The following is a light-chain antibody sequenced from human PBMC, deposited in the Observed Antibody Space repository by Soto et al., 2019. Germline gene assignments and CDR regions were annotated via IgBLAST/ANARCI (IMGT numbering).Light chain of an antibody. V-gene: IGLV2-8*01. Sequence: QSALTQPPSASGSPGQSVTISCTGTSSDVGGYNYVSWYQQHPGKAPKLMIYEVSKRPSGVPDRFSGSKSGNTASLTVSGLQAEDEGEYYCSSYAGSNNLLFGGGTKVTVL. CDR1: SSDVGGYNY. CDR2: EVS. J-gene: IGLJ2*01. CDR3: SSYAGSNNLL.